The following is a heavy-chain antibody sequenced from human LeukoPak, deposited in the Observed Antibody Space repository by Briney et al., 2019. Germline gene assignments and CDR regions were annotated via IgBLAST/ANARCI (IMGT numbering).Heavy chain of an antibody. D-gene: IGHD1-1*01. CDR1: GYTFTSYA. J-gene: IGHJ3*02. CDR2: MNPKSGSA. Sequence: GASVKVSCKASGYTFTSYAMHWVRQATGQRLEWMGWMNPKSGSAGYARNFQGRVTFTRDTSISTAYMELSSLTSEDTAVYYCARADYEGNNWRDDAFDIWGQGTMVTVSS. CDR3: ARADYEGNNWRDDAFDI. V-gene: IGHV1-8*03.